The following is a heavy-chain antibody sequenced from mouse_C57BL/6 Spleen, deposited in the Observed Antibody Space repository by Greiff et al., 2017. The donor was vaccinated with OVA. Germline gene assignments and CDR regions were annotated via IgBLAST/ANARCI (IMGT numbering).Heavy chain of an antibody. CDR2: ISDGGSYT. CDR1: GFTFSSYA. V-gene: IGHV5-4*01. Sequence: EVNLVESGGGLVKPGGSLKLSCAASGFTFSSYAMSWVRQTPEKRLEWVATISDGGSYTYYPDNVKGRFTISRDNAKNNLYLQMSHLKSEDTAMYYCARDAVLDYWGQGTSVTVSS. J-gene: IGHJ4*01. CDR3: ARDAVLDY.